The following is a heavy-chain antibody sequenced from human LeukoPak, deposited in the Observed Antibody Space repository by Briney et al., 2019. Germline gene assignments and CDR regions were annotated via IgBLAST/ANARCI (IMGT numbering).Heavy chain of an antibody. V-gene: IGHV3-53*01. CDR3: ASGYCSGGHCYSVYFQH. CDR2: IYSGGNT. J-gene: IGHJ1*01. CDR1: GVTVSSNY. Sequence: GGSLRLSCAASGVTVSSNYMSWVRQAPGQGLEWVSVIYSGGNTSYADSVKGRFTISRDNSKNTLYLQMNSLRAEDTAVYYCASGYCSGGHCYSVYFQHWGQGTLVTVSS. D-gene: IGHD2-15*01.